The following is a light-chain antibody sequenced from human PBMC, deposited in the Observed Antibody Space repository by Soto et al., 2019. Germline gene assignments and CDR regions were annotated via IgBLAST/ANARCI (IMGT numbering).Light chain of an antibody. V-gene: IGKV1-5*01. CDR1: QSISSW. Sequence: IQMTQSPSTLSPSEGDRVTIPFRASQSISSWLAWYQQKPGKAPKLLIYDASSLESGVPSRFSGSGSGTEFTLTISSLQPDDFATYYCQQYNSYSTFGPGTKVDIK. CDR3: QQYNSYST. J-gene: IGKJ3*01. CDR2: DAS.